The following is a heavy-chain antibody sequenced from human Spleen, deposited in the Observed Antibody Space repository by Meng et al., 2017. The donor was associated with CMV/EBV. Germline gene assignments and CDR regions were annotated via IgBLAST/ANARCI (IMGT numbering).Heavy chain of an antibody. Sequence: QVQLVQSGAEAKKPGSSVKVSCKASGGTFSSHTISWVRQAPGQGLEWVGWVSAENGDTDYGQKFQGRVTVTADTFTNTAYMEMRSLRSDDSAMYYCARAGAAVTTNFDFWGQGTLVTVSS. CDR1: GGTFSSHT. CDR3: ARAGAAVTTNFDF. J-gene: IGHJ4*02. CDR2: VSAENGDT. D-gene: IGHD4-17*01. V-gene: IGHV1-18*01.